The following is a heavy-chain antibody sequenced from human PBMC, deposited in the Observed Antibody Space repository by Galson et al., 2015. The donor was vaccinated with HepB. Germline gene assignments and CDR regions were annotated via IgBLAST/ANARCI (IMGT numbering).Heavy chain of an antibody. CDR2: ISGSGGST. D-gene: IGHD2-2*01. CDR3: AKEDIVVVPAAGAYYYYYYMDV. J-gene: IGHJ6*03. CDR1: GFTFSSYA. Sequence: LRLSCAASGFTFSSYAMSWVRQAPGKGLEWVSAISGSGGSTYYADSVKGRFTISRDNSKNTLYLQMNSLRAEDTAVYYCAKEDIVVVPAAGAYYYYYYMDVWGKGTTVTVSS. V-gene: IGHV3-23*01.